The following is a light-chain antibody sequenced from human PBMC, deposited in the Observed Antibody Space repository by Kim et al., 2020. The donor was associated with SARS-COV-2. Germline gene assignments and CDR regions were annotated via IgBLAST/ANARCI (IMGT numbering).Light chain of an antibody. V-gene: IGLV2-18*02. CDR1: SSDVGHYNH. J-gene: IGLJ3*02. Sequence: QSALTQPPSVSGPPGQSVTISCTGTSSDVGHYNHVSWYQQPPATAPKLMIYEVTNRPSGVPDRFSGSKSGNTASLTISGLQAEDEADYYCSSLTTSSTLVFGGGTKLTVL. CDR3: SSLTTSSTLV. CDR2: EVT.